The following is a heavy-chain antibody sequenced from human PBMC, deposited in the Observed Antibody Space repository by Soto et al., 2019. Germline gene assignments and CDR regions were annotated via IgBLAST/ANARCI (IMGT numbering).Heavy chain of an antibody. V-gene: IGHV1-3*01. Sequence: QVQLVQSGDEVKKPGASVKVSCKASGYTFTSYGLHWVRQAPGQSLEWIGWINVGSGNTEYSQKFQGRVTITRDTAATTAYMEMRSLRSEDTAMYYCAREPLCGRRCYEKWFDPWGQGTLVTVSS. D-gene: IGHD2-15*01. CDR3: AREPLCGRRCYEKWFDP. CDR2: INVGSGNT. J-gene: IGHJ5*02. CDR1: GYTFTSYG.